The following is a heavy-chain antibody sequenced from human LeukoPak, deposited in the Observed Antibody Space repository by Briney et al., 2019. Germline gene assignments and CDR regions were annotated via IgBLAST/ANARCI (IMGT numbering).Heavy chain of an antibody. J-gene: IGHJ4*02. D-gene: IGHD3-3*01. CDR2: INHSGST. Sequence: GSLRLSCTASGFPFSSYWMTWVRQPPGKGLEWIGEINHSGSTNYNPSIKSRVTISVDTSKNQFSLKPSSVTAADTAVYYCARTPFGVVRLMWYFDYWGQGTLVTVSS. CDR3: ARTPFGVVRLMWYFDY. V-gene: IGHV4-34*01. CDR1: GFPFSSYW.